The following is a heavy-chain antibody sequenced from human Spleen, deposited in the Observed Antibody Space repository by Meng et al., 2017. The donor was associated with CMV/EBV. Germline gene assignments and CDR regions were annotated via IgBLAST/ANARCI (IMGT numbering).Heavy chain of an antibody. CDR1: GFTLRIYS. CDR3: AKDRVPFWSGLTDYFDY. V-gene: IGHV3-30*04. D-gene: IGHD3-3*01. J-gene: IGHJ4*02. CDR2: ISYDGSNK. Sequence: GGSLRLSCAASGFTLRIYSMHWVRQAPGKGLEWVAVISYDGSNKCYADSVKGRFTISRDNSKNTVYLQMNRLRTEDTAVYYCAKDRVPFWSGLTDYFDYWGQGTLVTVSS.